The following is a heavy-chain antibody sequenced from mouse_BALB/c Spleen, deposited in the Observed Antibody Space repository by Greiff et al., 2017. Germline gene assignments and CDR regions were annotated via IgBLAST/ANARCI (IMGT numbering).Heavy chain of an antibody. CDR2: ISSGSSTI. CDR1: GFTFSSFG. Sequence: DVQLVESGGGLVQPGGSRKLSCAASGFTFSSFGMHWVRQAPEKGLEWVAYISSGSSTIYYADTVKGRFTISRDNPKNTLFLQMTSLRSEDTAMYYCAREGLRRSFGYWGQGTTLTVSS. CDR3: AREGLRRSFGY. D-gene: IGHD2-4*01. V-gene: IGHV5-17*02. J-gene: IGHJ2*01.